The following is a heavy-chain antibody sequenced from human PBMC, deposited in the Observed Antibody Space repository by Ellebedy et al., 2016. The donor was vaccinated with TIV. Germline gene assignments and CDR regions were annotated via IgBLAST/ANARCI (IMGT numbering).Heavy chain of an antibody. V-gene: IGHV4-59*01. CDR2: IYYSGST. Sequence: SETLSLTXTVSGGSISSYYWSWIRQPPGKGLEWIGYIYYSGSTNYNPSLKSRVTISVDTSKNQFSLKLSSVTAADTAVYYYARGDGPMGGSGSLWGQGTLVTVSS. D-gene: IGHD3-10*01. CDR1: GGSISSYY. CDR3: ARGDGPMGGSGSL. J-gene: IGHJ4*02.